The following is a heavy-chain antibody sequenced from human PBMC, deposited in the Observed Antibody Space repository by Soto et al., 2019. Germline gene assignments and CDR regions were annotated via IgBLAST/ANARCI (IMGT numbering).Heavy chain of an antibody. J-gene: IGHJ4*02. CDR3: ARGGLGYDILNGYYSGAHYFDY. CDR1: GFTFSSYA. Sequence: QVQLVESGGGVVQPGRSLRLSCAASGFTFSSYAMHWVRQAPGKGLEWVAVISYDGNNKYYADSVKGRFTISRDNSKNTLYLQMNSLRAEDAAVYYCARGGLGYDILNGYYSGAHYFDYWGQGTLVTVSS. CDR2: ISYDGNNK. V-gene: IGHV3-30-3*01. D-gene: IGHD3-9*01.